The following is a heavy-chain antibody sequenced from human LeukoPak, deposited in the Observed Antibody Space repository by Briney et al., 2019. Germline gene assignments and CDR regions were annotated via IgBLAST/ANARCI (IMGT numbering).Heavy chain of an antibody. D-gene: IGHD2-2*01. CDR2: IYYSGST. CDR1: GGSISSSSYY. V-gene: IGHV4-39*07. CDR3: AREPLYCSSTSCYSINWFDP. Sequence: SETLSLTCTVSGGSISSSSYYWGWIRQPPGKELEWIGSIYYSGSTYYNPSLKSRVTISVDTSKNQFSLKLSSVAAADTAVYYCAREPLYCSSTSCYSINWFDPWGQGTLVTVSS. J-gene: IGHJ5*02.